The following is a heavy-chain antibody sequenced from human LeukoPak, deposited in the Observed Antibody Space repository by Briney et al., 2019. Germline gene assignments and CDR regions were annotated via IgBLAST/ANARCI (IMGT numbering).Heavy chain of an antibody. D-gene: IGHD2-2*01. Sequence: GGSLRLSCAASGFTFSSYWMHWVRQAPGKGLVWISGINTDGSTTIYADSVKGRFTISRDNSKNTLYLQMNSLRAEDTAVYYCAKDALGYCSSTSCLNWFDPWGQGTLVTVSS. CDR3: AKDALGYCSSTSCLNWFDP. CDR2: INTDGSTT. CDR1: GFTFSSYW. J-gene: IGHJ5*02. V-gene: IGHV3-74*01.